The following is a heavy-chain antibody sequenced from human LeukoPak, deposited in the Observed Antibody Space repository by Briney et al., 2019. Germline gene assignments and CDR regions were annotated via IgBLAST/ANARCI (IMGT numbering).Heavy chain of an antibody. CDR1: GYTLTELS. Sequence: ASVKVSCKVSGYTLTELSIHWVRQAPGRGLEWMGGFDPEDAETIYAQRFQGRVTITADKSTSTAYMELSSLRSEDTAVYYCARVGYSGYDLDYDYWGQGTLVTVSS. J-gene: IGHJ4*02. CDR3: ARVGYSGYDLDYDY. V-gene: IGHV1-24*01. CDR2: FDPEDAET. D-gene: IGHD5-12*01.